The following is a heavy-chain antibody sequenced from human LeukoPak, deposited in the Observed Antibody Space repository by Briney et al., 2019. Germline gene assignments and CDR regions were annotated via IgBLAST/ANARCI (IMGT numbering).Heavy chain of an antibody. J-gene: IGHJ4*02. D-gene: IGHD3-22*01. CDR1: GGSISSSSYY. CDR2: IYYSGST. Sequence: SETLSLTCTVSGGSISSSSYYWGWIRQPPGKGLEWIGSIYYSGSTYYNPSLKSRVTISVDTSKNQFSLKLSSVTAADTAVYYCARPAQYYYDSSGYYIDYWGQGTLVTVSS. CDR3: ARPAQYYYDSSGYYIDY. V-gene: IGHV4-39*01.